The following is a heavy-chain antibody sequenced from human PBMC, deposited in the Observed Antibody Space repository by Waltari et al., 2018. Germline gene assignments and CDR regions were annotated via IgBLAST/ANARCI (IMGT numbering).Heavy chain of an antibody. CDR2: IYYSGST. CDR3: ARARDASPDAFDI. Sequence: QVQLQESGPGLVKPSETLSLTCTVSGGSISSHYWSWIRQPPGKGLEWIGYIYYSGSTNYNPSLKSRVTISVDTSKNQFSLKLSSVTAADTAVYYCARARDASPDAFDIWGQGTMVTVSS. V-gene: IGHV4-59*11. CDR1: GGSISSHY. J-gene: IGHJ3*02.